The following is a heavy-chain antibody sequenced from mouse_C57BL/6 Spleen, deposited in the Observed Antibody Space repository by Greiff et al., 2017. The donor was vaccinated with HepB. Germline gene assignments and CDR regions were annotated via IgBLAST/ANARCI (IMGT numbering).Heavy chain of an antibody. D-gene: IGHD1-1*01. CDR2: ISSGSSTI. Sequence: DVKLVESGGGLVKPGGSLKLSCAASGFTFSDYGMHWVRQAPEKGLEWVAYISSGSSTIYYADTVKGRFTISRDNAKNTLFLQMTSLRSEDTAMYYCARPYYGSSYDAMDYWGQGTSVTVSS. CDR3: ARPYYGSSYDAMDY. CDR1: GFTFSDYG. V-gene: IGHV5-17*01. J-gene: IGHJ4*01.